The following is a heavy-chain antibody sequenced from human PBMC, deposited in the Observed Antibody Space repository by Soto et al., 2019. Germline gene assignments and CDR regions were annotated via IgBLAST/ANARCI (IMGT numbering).Heavy chain of an antibody. J-gene: IGHJ4*02. Sequence: EVQLLESGGGLVQPGGSLRLSCAASGFTFSSYAMSWVRQAPGKGLEWVSAISGSGGSTYYADSVKGRFTISRDNSKNTMYLQMNSLRAEDTAVYYCASPDTVTDTPWDYWGQGTLVTVSS. CDR3: ASPDTVTDTPWDY. D-gene: IGHD4-17*01. CDR2: ISGSGGST. V-gene: IGHV3-23*01. CDR1: GFTFSSYA.